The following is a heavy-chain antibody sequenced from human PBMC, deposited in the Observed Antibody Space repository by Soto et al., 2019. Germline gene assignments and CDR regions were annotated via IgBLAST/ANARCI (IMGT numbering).Heavy chain of an antibody. V-gene: IGHV3-74*01. CDR2: INSDGSST. J-gene: IGHJ4*02. CDR3: ARGFTKRQYYFEY. CDR1: GFTFSSYW. D-gene: IGHD2-8*01. Sequence: GGSLRLSCAASGFTFSSYWMHWVRQAPGKGLVWVSRINSDGSSTSYADSVRGRFTISRDNAKNTLYLQMNSLRAEDTAVYYCARGFTKRQYYFEYWGQGTLVTVSS.